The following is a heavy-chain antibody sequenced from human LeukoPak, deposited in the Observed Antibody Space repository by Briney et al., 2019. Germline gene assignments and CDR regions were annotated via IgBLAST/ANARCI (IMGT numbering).Heavy chain of an antibody. V-gene: IGHV3-21*01. CDR1: GFTFSSYS. J-gene: IGHJ6*02. CDR2: ISSSSSYI. D-gene: IGHD3-3*01. CDR3: ARDPNNYDFWTTYYYGMDV. Sequence: GGSLRLSCAASGFTFSSYSMNWVRQAPGKGLEWVSSISSSSSYIYYADSVKGRFTISRDNAKNSLYLQMNSLRAEETAVYYCARDPNNYDFWTTYYYGMDVWGQGTTVTVSS.